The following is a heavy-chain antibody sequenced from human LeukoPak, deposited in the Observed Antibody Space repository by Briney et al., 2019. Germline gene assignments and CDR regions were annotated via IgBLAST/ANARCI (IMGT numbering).Heavy chain of an antibody. CDR1: GGSISSSNW. D-gene: IGHD4-17*01. CDR3: ASGDYGFVDY. Sequence: SETLSLTCAVSGGSISSSNWWSWVRQPPGKGLEWIGEIYHSGSTNYNPSLKSRVTISIDKYKNQFSLKLSSVTAADTAVYYCASGDYGFVDYWGQGTLVSVSS. V-gene: IGHV4-4*02. CDR2: IYHSGST. J-gene: IGHJ4*02.